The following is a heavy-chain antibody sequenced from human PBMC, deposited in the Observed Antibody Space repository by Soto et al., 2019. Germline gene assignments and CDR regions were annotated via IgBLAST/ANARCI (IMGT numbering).Heavy chain of an antibody. J-gene: IGHJ6*02. CDR2: ISSSSSYI. CDR3: ARDLAGRTAALFGYYYGMDV. Sequence: GGSLRLSCAASGFTFSSYSMNWVRQAPGKGLEWVSSISSSSSYIYYADSVKGRFTISRDNAKNSLYLQMNSLRAEDTAVYYCARDLAGRTAALFGYYYGMDVWGQGTTVTVSS. CDR1: GFTFSSYS. V-gene: IGHV3-21*01. D-gene: IGHD6-13*01.